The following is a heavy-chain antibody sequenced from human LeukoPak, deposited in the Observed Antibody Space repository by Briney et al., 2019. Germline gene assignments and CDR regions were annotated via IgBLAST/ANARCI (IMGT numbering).Heavy chain of an antibody. CDR3: AKGDRSSGYFDY. J-gene: IGHJ4*02. CDR2: TSYDGSNK. Sequence: GGSLRLSCAASEFTFSSYAMHWVRQAPGKGLEWVAVTSYDGSNKYYTDSVKGRFTISRDNSKNTLYLQMNSLRAEDTAVYYCAKGDRSSGYFDYWGQGTLVTVSS. V-gene: IGHV3-30*04. D-gene: IGHD3-22*01. CDR1: EFTFSSYA.